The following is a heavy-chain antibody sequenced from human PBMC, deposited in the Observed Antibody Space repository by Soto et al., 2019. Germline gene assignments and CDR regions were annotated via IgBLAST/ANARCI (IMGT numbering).Heavy chain of an antibody. CDR1: GYTFTSYD. Sequence: QVQLVQSGAEVKKPGASVKVSCTASGYTFTSYDINWVRQATGQGLEWMGWMNPNSGNTGYAQKFQGRVTMTRNTSISTAYMELSSLRSEDTAVYYCARIGYQPTITGIVGATIKAFDIWGQGTMVTVSS. CDR3: ARIGYQPTITGIVGATIKAFDI. V-gene: IGHV1-8*01. J-gene: IGHJ3*02. D-gene: IGHD1-26*01. CDR2: MNPNSGNT.